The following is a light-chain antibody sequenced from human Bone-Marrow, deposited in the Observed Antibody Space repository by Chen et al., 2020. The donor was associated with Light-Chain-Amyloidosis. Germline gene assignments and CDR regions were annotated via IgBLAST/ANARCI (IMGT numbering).Light chain of an antibody. CDR3: QSYDIAKV. J-gene: IGLJ2*01. Sequence: NFVLIQPHSVSESPGNTVTISCTRSSGYIASNYVHWYQQRPGRSPTIVTYEDNQRPSGVPDRFSGSIDRSSNSASLTISGLKTEDEGDYYCQSYDIAKVFGGGTKVTVL. CDR2: EDN. V-gene: IGLV6-57*01. CDR1: SGYIASNY.